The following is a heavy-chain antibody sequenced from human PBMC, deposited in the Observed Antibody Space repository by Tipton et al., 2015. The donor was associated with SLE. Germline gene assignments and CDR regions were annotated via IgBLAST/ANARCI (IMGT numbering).Heavy chain of an antibody. Sequence: TLSLTCTVSGGSVSSGSYYWSWIRQPPGNGLEWIGYIYYSGSTNYNPSLKSRVTISVDTSKNQFSLKLSSVTAADTAVYYCARDRRGTMVRGVIRDAFDIWGQGTMVTVSS. V-gene: IGHV4-61*01. D-gene: IGHD3-10*01. CDR3: ARDRRGTMVRGVIRDAFDI. CDR2: IYYSGST. J-gene: IGHJ3*02. CDR1: GGSVSSGSYY.